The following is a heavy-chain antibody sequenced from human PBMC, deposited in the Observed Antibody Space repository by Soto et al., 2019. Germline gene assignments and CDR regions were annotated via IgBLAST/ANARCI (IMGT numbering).Heavy chain of an antibody. V-gene: IGHV1-69*12. CDR1: GGTFSSYA. J-gene: IGHJ6*02. CDR3: ASHTGSSPEGRYYYGMDV. Sequence: QVQLVQSGAEVKKPGSSVKVSCKASGGTFSSYAISWVRQAPGQGLEWMGGIIPIMGTADYAQTFQGRVTITADESTNTAYVERSSLRSEDTAVYYCASHTGSSPEGRYYYGMDVWGQGTTVTVSS. D-gene: IGHD1-26*01. CDR2: IIPIMGTA.